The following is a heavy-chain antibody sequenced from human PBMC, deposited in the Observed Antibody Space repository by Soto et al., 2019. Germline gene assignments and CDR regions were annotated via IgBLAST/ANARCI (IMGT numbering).Heavy chain of an antibody. CDR1: GGSVSSGSYY. Sequence: PSETLSLTCTVSGGSVSSGSYYWSWIRQPPGKGLEWIGYIYYSGSTNYNPSLKSRVTISVDTSKNQFSLKLSSVTAADTAVYYCARASWNLPFDYWGQGTLVTVSS. CDR2: IYYSGST. D-gene: IGHD1-1*01. J-gene: IGHJ4*02. V-gene: IGHV4-61*01. CDR3: ARASWNLPFDY.